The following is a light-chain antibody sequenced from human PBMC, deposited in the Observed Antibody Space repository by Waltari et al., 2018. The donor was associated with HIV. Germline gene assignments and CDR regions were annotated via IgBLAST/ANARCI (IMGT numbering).Light chain of an antibody. J-gene: IGLJ2*01. CDR1: SSNIGYNY. V-gene: IGLV1-47*01. Sequence: QSVLTQPPSASGTPGQRVSISCSGSSSNIGYNYVYWYQQIPGTAPKLVIYRITQGPAGVPDRFSGSKSGTSASLAISGLRSDDEADYYCVAWDDSLGGHVVIGGGTKLTVL. CDR2: RIT. CDR3: VAWDDSLGGHVV.